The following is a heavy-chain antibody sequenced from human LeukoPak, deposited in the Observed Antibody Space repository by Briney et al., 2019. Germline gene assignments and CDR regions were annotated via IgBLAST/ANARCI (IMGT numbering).Heavy chain of an antibody. CDR1: GFTFSSYA. V-gene: IGHV3-23*01. J-gene: IGHJ4*02. Sequence: GGSLRLSCAVSGFTFSSYAVSWVRQAPGKGLEWVSTVSGSGGTTYYADSVKGRFTISRDNSKSTLYLQMNSLRAEATAVYYWSKGNGKAATGSVVNYWGQGTLVTVSS. CDR3: SKGNGKAATGSVVNY. CDR2: VSGSGGTT. D-gene: IGHD6-13*01.